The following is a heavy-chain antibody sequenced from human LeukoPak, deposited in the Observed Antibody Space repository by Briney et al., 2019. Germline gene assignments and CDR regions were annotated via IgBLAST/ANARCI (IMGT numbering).Heavy chain of an antibody. V-gene: IGHV3-30-3*01. CDR1: GFTFSSYA. CDR2: ISYDGSNK. J-gene: IGHJ6*02. CDR3: ARDRPSIAVAGGYYYYYGMDV. Sequence: PGGSLRLSCAASGFTFSSYAMHRVRQAPGKGLEWVAVISYDGSNKYYADSAKGRFTISRDNSKNTLYLQMNSLRAEDTAVYYCARDRPSIAVAGGYYYYYGMDVWGQGTTVTVSS. D-gene: IGHD6-19*01.